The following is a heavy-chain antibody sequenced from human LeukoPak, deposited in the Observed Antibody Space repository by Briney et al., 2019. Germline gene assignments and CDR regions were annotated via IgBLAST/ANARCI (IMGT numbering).Heavy chain of an antibody. CDR1: GGSISSYY. J-gene: IGHJ4*02. V-gene: IGHV4-4*07. Sequence: PSETLSLTCTVSGGSISSYYWSWIRQPPGKGLEWIGRIYTSGSTNYNPALKSRVTMSVDTSKNQFSLKLSSVTAADTAVYYCARGPLYSSGWYYFDYWGQGTLVTVSS. D-gene: IGHD6-19*01. CDR3: ARGPLYSSGWYYFDY. CDR2: IYTSGST.